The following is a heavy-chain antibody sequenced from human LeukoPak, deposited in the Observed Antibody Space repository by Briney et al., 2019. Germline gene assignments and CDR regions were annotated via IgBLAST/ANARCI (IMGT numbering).Heavy chain of an antibody. V-gene: IGHV3-23*01. CDR2: ISGSGGST. CDR1: GFTFSSYA. Sequence: GGSLRLSCAASGFTFSSYAMSWVRQAPGKGLEWVSAISGSGGSTYYADSVKGRFTISRDNSRNTLYLQMNSLRAEDTAVYYCARDESGRYYFDYWGQGTLVTVSS. J-gene: IGHJ4*02. D-gene: IGHD2-15*01. CDR3: ARDESGRYYFDY.